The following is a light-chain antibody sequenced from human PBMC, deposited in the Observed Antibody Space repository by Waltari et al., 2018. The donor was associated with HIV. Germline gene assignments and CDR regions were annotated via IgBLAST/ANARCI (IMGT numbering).Light chain of an antibody. V-gene: IGKV3-20*01. J-gene: IGKJ5*01. CDR3: QQYGSSPIT. Sequence: EIVLTQSPGTLSLSPGERATLSCRASQSVSGSYLAWYQQKPGQAPRLLIYGASSRATGIPDRVSGSASWTDFTLTISRLAPEDFAVYYCQQYGSSPITFVQGTRLEIK. CDR1: QSVSGSY. CDR2: GAS.